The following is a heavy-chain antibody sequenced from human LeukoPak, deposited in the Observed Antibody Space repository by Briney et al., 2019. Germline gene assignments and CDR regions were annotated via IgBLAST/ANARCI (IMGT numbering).Heavy chain of an antibody. J-gene: IGHJ6*03. CDR1: GGTFSSYA. Sequence: SVKVSCKASGGTFSSYAISWVRQAPGQGLEWMGGIIPIFGTANYAQKFQGRVTITADKSTSTAYMELSSLRSEGTAVYYCARSDQWLVNYYYYYMDVWGKGTTVTVSS. CDR2: IIPIFGTA. V-gene: IGHV1-69*06. D-gene: IGHD6-19*01. CDR3: ARSDQWLVNYYYYYMDV.